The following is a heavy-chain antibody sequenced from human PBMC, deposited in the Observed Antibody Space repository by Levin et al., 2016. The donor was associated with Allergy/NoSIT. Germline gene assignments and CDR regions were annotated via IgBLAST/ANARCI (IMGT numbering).Heavy chain of an antibody. Sequence: GGSLRLSCAASGFTFSSYAMSWVRQAPGKGLEWVSAISGSGGSTYYADSVKGRFTISRDNSKNTLYLQMNSLRAEDTAVYYCAKDQGVAGTSNGMDVWGQGTTVTVSS. CDR3: AKDQGVAGTSNGMDV. V-gene: IGHV3-23*01. J-gene: IGHJ6*02. D-gene: IGHD6-19*01. CDR2: ISGSGGST. CDR1: GFTFSSYA.